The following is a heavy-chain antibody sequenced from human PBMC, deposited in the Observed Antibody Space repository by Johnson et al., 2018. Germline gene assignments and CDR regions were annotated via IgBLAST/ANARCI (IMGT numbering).Heavy chain of an antibody. D-gene: IGHD3-10*02. J-gene: IGHJ6*02. Sequence: QLVQSGGGVVQPGRSLRLSCAASGFTFSSYSMNWVRQAPGKGLEWVSYISSSSSTIYYADSVKGRFTISRDNAKNSLYLQMNSLRAEDTAVYYCARELFVTIYGMDVWGQGTTVTVSS. CDR2: ISSSSSTI. CDR3: ARELFVTIYGMDV. V-gene: IGHV3-48*01. CDR1: GFTFSSYS.